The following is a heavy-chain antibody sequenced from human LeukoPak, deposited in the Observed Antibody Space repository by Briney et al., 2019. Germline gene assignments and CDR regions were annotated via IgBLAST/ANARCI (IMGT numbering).Heavy chain of an antibody. V-gene: IGHV3-30-3*01. CDR2: ISYDGGNK. J-gene: IGHJ4*02. CDR1: GFTFSSYA. Sequence: GRSLRLSCAASGFTFSSYAMHWVRQAPGKGLEWVALISYDGGNKYYADSVKGRFTISRDNSKNTLFPQMNSLRAEDTAVYYCARGADSSGYYYGYWGQGTLVTVSS. CDR3: ARGADSSGYYYGY. D-gene: IGHD3-22*01.